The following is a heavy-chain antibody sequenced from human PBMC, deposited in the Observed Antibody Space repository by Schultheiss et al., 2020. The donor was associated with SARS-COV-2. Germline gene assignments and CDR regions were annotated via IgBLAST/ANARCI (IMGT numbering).Heavy chain of an antibody. D-gene: IGHD2-2*02. CDR2: ISSSSSTI. V-gene: IGHV3-48*01. CDR3: ARSEGDCSSTSCYKGAGGSRY. Sequence: GGSLRLSCAASGFTFSSYSMNWVRQAPGKGLEWVSYISSSSSTIYYADSVKGRFTISRDNAKNSLYLQMNSLRAEDTAVYYCARSEGDCSSTSCYKGAGGSRYWGQGTLVTVSS. J-gene: IGHJ4*02. CDR1: GFTFSSYS.